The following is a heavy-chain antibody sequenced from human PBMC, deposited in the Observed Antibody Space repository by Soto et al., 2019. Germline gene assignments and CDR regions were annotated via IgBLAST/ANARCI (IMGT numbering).Heavy chain of an antibody. CDR1: GFTFSSYA. J-gene: IGHJ4*02. CDR2: ISYDGDTT. V-gene: IGHV3-30*03. D-gene: IGHD6-19*01. Sequence: QVQLVESGGGVVQPGTSLRLSCAASGFTFSSYAMHWVRQAPGEGLEWVAVISYDGDTTYYADSVKGRLTISRDNSRNTLYLQMNSLRVEDTAVYYCAGGNSGLPDVYWGQGTLVTVSS. CDR3: AGGNSGLPDVY.